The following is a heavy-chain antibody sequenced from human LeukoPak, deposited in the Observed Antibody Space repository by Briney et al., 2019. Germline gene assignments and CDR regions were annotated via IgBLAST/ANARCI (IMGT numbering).Heavy chain of an antibody. Sequence: PSETLSLSFAVYGGSFSGYYWSWIRQPPGKGLEWIGEINHSACSNCNPPLKSRVTISLDTSKHQFSLKLSSVTPADTAVYCCARVNSYCYVVGFDYWGQGTLVTVSS. CDR1: GGSFSGYY. V-gene: IGHV4-34*01. J-gene: IGHJ4*02. D-gene: IGHD5-18*01. CDR2: INHSACS. CDR3: ARVNSYCYVVGFDY.